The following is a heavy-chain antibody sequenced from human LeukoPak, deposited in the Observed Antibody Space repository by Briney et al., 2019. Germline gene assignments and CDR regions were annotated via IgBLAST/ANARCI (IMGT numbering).Heavy chain of an antibody. D-gene: IGHD3-16*01. V-gene: IGHV3-7*01. Sequence: GGSLRLSCAASGFTFSSYWMTWVRQAPGKGLEWVANIKHNGDQLNYVGSVEGRFTISRDNAKNSLYLHMTSLRAEDTAVYYCARELRTFDSWGQGTLVTVSS. CDR2: IKHNGDQL. CDR3: ARELRTFDS. J-gene: IGHJ4*02. CDR1: GFTFSSYW.